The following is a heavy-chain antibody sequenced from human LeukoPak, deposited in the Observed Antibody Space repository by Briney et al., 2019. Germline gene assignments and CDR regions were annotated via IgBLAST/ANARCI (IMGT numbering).Heavy chain of an antibody. V-gene: IGHV3-7*01. CDR2: IKQDGREK. CDR1: GFTLSAYG. D-gene: IGHD6-13*01. J-gene: IGHJ4*02. CDR3: ARDGAYSTNFDY. Sequence: GGSLRLSCAASGFTLSAYGMTWVRQAPGKGLEWVANIKQDGREKYYVYSVNGRFTISRDNNKNTLYLQMNSLRAEATAVYYCARDGAYSTNFDYWGQGTLITVSS.